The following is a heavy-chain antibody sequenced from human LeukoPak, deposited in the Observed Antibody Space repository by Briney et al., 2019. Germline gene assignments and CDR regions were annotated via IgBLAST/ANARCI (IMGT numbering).Heavy chain of an antibody. Sequence: PGGSLRLSCAASGFTFSNYWMSWVRQGPGKGLEWVANIKHDGSEKYYVDSVKGRFTISRDNAKDSLYLQMNSLRAEDTAVYYCARDLVAGHCNPYYWGQGTLVTVSS. D-gene: IGHD2-21*01. CDR2: IKHDGSEK. V-gene: IGHV3-7*05. CDR1: GFTFSNYW. J-gene: IGHJ4*02. CDR3: ARDLVAGHCNPYY.